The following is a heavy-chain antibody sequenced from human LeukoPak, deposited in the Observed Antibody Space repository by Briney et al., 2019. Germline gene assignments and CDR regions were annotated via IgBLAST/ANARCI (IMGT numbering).Heavy chain of an antibody. D-gene: IGHD6-13*01. Sequence: SVKVSCEASGGTFSSYAISWVRQAPGQGLEWMGGIIPIFGTANYAQKFQGRVTITADESTSTAYMELSSLRSEDTAVYYCAREGEQQLVPYFDYWGQGTLVTVSS. J-gene: IGHJ4*02. V-gene: IGHV1-69*01. CDR1: GGTFSSYA. CDR2: IIPIFGTA. CDR3: AREGEQQLVPYFDY.